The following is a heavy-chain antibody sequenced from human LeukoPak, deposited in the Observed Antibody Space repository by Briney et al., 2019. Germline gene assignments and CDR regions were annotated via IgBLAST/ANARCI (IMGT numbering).Heavy chain of an antibody. V-gene: IGHV4-4*02. Sequence: SETLSLTCAVSGGSISSTNWWSWVRPPPGKGLEWIGEIYHSGSTNYNPSLKSRVTISVDKSKNQFSLRLTSVTAADTAVYYCVAAAVAVDCWGQGTLVTVSS. CDR3: VAAAVAVDC. CDR2: IYHSGST. J-gene: IGHJ4*02. D-gene: IGHD6-19*01. CDR1: GGSISSTNW.